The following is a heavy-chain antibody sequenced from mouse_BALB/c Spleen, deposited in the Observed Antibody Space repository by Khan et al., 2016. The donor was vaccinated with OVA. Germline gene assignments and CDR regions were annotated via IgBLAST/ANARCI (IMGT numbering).Heavy chain of an antibody. D-gene: IGHD2-1*01. J-gene: IGHJ4*01. V-gene: IGHV5-6-4*01. CDR3: TIGEGYYGNPYAMDY. Sequence: EVELVESGGGLVKPGGSLKLSCAASGFTFSSYTMSWVRQTPEKRLEWVATISSGGSYTYYADSVKGRFTISRDNAKNTQYLQMSSLKSEETAMYYCTIGEGYYGNPYAMDYWGQGTSVTVSS. CDR2: ISSGGSYT. CDR1: GFTFSSYT.